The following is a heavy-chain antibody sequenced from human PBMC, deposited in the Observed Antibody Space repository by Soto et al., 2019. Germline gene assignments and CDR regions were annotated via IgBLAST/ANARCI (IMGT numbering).Heavy chain of an antibody. CDR1: VPSITRGDDR. V-gene: IGHV4-31*02. D-gene: IGHD3-9*01. CDR3: ARRHGPDIDAYY. J-gene: IGHJ4*01. CDR2: IYYTGRT. Sequence: SVPSITRGDDRWIWIRQHPGRGLEWIGYIYYTGRTYYNPSLESRLTFSVDTSKNQFSLRLSSVTAADTAVYFCARRHGPDIDAYYWGPGILVTVSS.